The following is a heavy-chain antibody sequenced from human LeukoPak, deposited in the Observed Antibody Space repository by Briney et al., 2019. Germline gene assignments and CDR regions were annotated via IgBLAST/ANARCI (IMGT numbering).Heavy chain of an antibody. CDR3: ARDAPLIYSSSSKVDWFDP. D-gene: IGHD6-6*01. CDR2: ISSSSSYI. V-gene: IGHV3-21*01. Sequence: GGSLRLSCAASGFTFSSYSMNWVRQAPGKGLEWVSSISSSSSYIYYADSVKGRFTISRDNAKNSLYLQMNSLRAEDTAVYYCARDAPLIYSSSSKVDWFDPWGQGTLVTVSS. CDR1: GFTFSSYS. J-gene: IGHJ5*02.